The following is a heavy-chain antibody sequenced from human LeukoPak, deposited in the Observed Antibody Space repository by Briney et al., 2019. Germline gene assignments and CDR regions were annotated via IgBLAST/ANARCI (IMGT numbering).Heavy chain of an antibody. CDR3: ARGGARDYVWESYEPYYYYGMDV. D-gene: IGHD3-16*01. V-gene: IGHV4-34*01. J-gene: IGHJ6*02. CDR1: GGSFSGYY. Sequence: SETLSLTCAVSGGSFSGYYWSWIRQPPGKGLEWIGEINHSGNTNYNPSLKSRVTISVDTSKNQFSLRLRSVTAADTAVYYCARGGARDYVWESYEPYYYYGMDVWGQGTTVTVSS. CDR2: INHSGNT.